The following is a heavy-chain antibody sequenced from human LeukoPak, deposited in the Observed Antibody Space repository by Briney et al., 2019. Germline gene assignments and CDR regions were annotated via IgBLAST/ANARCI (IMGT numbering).Heavy chain of an antibody. CDR2: ISSSGGCT. CDR3: AKVLYSYDFRGYNPYYFDC. Sequence: PGGSLRLSCAASGFTFSSYAMNWVRQAPGKGLEWVSAISSSGGCTFYADSVKGRFTISRDNAKNTLYLQMISLRAEDTAVYYCAKVLYSYDFRGYNPYYFDCWGQGTLVAVSS. CDR1: GFTFSSYA. V-gene: IGHV3-23*01. D-gene: IGHD3-22*01. J-gene: IGHJ4*02.